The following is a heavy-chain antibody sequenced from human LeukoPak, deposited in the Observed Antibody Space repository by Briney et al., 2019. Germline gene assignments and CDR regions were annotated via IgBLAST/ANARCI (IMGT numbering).Heavy chain of an antibody. V-gene: IGHV4-39*07. CDR1: GGSISSSSYY. J-gene: IGHJ4*02. CDR3: ARDLLGSGSPYDII. D-gene: IGHD3-22*01. Sequence: TSETLSLTCTVSGGSISSSSYYWGWIRQPPGKGLEWIGSIYYSGSTYYNPSLKSRVTISVDTSKNQFSLKLSSVTAADTAVYYCARDLLGSGSPYDIIWGQGTLVTVSS. CDR2: IYYSGST.